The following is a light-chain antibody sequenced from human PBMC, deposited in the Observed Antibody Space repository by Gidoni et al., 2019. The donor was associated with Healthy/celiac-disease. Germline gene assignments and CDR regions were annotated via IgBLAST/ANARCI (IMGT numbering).Light chain of an antibody. V-gene: IGKV1-5*01. J-gene: IGKJ1*01. CDR1: QSISSW. CDR3: QQYNSYSWT. Sequence: GDRVTITCRASQSISSWLAWYQQKPGKAPKLLIYDASSLESGVPSRFSGSGSGTEFTLTISSLQPEDFATYYCQQYNSYSWTFXXXTKVEIK. CDR2: DAS.